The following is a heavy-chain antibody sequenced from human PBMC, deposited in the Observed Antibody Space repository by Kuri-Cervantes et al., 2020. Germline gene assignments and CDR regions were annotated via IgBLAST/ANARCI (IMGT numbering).Heavy chain of an antibody. CDR3: ARGAAIGY. CDR2: IKQDGSEK. CDR1: GFTFSSYW. Sequence: GESLKISCAASGFTFSSYWMSWVRQAPGKGLEWVANIKQDGSEKYYVDSVKGRFTISRDNAKNSLYLQMDSLGAEDTAVYYCARGAAIGYWGQGTLVTVSS. J-gene: IGHJ4*02. V-gene: IGHV3-7*04. D-gene: IGHD6-13*01.